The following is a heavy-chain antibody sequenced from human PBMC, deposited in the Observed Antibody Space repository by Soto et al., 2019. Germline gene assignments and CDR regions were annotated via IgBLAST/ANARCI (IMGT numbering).Heavy chain of an antibody. J-gene: IGHJ6*02. V-gene: IGHV3-64*02. CDR1: GFTFSSYA. Sequence: PGGSLRLSCAASGFTFSSYAMHWVRQAPGKGLEYVSAISSNGGSTYYADSVKGRFTISRDNSKNTLYLQMGSLRAEDMAVYYCARDMKAGYFIYYGMDVWGQGTTVTVSS. D-gene: IGHD5-18*01. CDR2: ISSNGGST. CDR3: ARDMKAGYFIYYGMDV.